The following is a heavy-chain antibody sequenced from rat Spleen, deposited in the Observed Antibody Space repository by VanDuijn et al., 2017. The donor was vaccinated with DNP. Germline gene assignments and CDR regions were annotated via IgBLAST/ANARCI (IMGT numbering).Heavy chain of an antibody. V-gene: IGHV5-7*01. CDR1: GFTFNNYN. Sequence: EVQLVESGGGLVQPGRSLKLSCAASGFTFNNYNMAWVRQAPKKGLEWVATISYDGSKTYYRDSMKGRFTISRDNAKSTLYLQMDSLRSEDTATDHCARHVGTTYYLDYWGQGVMVTVSS. CDR2: ISYDGSKT. CDR3: ARHVGTTYYLDY. J-gene: IGHJ2*01. D-gene: IGHD1-10*01.